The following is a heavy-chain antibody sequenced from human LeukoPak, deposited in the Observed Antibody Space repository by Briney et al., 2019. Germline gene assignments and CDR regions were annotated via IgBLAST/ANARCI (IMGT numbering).Heavy chain of an antibody. V-gene: IGHV3-66*01. J-gene: IGHJ4*02. CDR3: VRTNWALQSY. CDR1: GFTDSINY. Sequence: GGSLRLSCAASGFTDSINYMNWVRQAPGKGLEWVSVIYSGGSTDSADSVKGRFSISRDTSKSTVFLQMNSLTVEDTAMYYCVRTNWALQSYWGQGILVSVSS. D-gene: IGHD4-11*01. CDR2: IYSGGST.